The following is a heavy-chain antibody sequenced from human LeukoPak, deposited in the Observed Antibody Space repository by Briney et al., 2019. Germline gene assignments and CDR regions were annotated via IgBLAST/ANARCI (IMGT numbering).Heavy chain of an antibody. J-gene: IGHJ4*02. CDR2: IKPNSGGA. Sequence: ASVKVSCKASGYTFTCYYMHWVRQAPGQGLEWMGRIKPNSGGANYAQKFQGRVTMTRATSISTAYMELSRLRSDDTAVYYCASGVGATIVPTFDYWGQGTLVTVSS. CDR1: GYTFTCYY. D-gene: IGHD1-26*01. CDR3: ASGVGATIVPTFDY. V-gene: IGHV1-2*06.